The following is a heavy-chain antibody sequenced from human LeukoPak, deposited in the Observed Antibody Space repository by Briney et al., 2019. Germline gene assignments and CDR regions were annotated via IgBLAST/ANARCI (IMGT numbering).Heavy chain of an antibody. CDR1: GFTFSSYW. CDR2: IKQDGSEK. CDR3: ARANDYYDSSGYYFKYYFDY. Sequence: GGSLRLSCAASGFTFSSYWMSWVRQAPGKGLEWVANIKQDGSEKYYVDSVKGRFTIFRDNAKNSLYLQMNSLRAEDTAVYYCARANDYYDSSGYYFKYYFDYWGQGTLVTVSS. J-gene: IGHJ4*02. V-gene: IGHV3-7*01. D-gene: IGHD3-22*01.